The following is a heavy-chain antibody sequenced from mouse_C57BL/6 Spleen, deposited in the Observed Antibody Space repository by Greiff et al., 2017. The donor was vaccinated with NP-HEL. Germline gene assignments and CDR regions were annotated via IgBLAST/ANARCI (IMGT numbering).Heavy chain of an antibody. J-gene: IGHJ4*01. CDR1: GYTFTSYW. CDR3: TDYSNYGEVDYYAMDY. V-gene: IGHV1-64*01. D-gene: IGHD2-5*01. CDR2: IHPNSGST. Sequence: VQLQQSGAELVKPGASVKLSCKASGYTFTSYWMHWVKQRPGQGLEWIGMIHPNSGSTNYNEKFKSKATLTVDKSSSTAYMQLSSLTSEDSAVYYCTDYSNYGEVDYYAMDYWGQGTSVTVSS.